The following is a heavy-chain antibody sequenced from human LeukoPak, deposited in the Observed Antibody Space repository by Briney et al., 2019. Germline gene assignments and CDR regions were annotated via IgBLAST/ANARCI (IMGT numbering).Heavy chain of an antibody. D-gene: IGHD1-26*01. CDR3: AKYGPQDSGSSHFDY. J-gene: IGHJ4*02. CDR2: IRDSGSST. CDR1: GFPFSSYA. Sequence: GALRLSCAASGFPFSSYAMSWVRQAPGKGLEWVSAIRDSGSSTHYADSVKGRFTTSRDNSKNTLFLQMNSLRAEDTAIYYCAKYGPQDSGSSHFDYWGQGALVTVSS. V-gene: IGHV3-23*01.